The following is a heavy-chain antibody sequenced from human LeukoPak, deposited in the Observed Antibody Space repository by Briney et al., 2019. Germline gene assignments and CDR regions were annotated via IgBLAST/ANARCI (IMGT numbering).Heavy chain of an antibody. CDR1: TDSFSSHY. V-gene: IGHV4-59*11. J-gene: IGHJ3*02. CDR2: ISYIGST. CDR3: ARDLITVTKGFDI. Sequence: SETLSLTCAVSTDSFSSHYWSWVRQPPGKGLEWIGYISYIGSTNYNPSLKSRVTISIDTSKNQFSLRLRSVTAADMAVYYCARDLITVTKGFDIWGQGTMVSVSS. D-gene: IGHD4-17*01.